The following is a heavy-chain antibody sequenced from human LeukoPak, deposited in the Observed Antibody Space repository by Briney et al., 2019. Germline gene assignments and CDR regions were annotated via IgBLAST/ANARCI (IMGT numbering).Heavy chain of an antibody. CDR3: ARDIGSSWYGAFDI. J-gene: IGHJ3*02. V-gene: IGHV4-39*07. D-gene: IGHD6-13*01. CDR1: GGSISSSSYY. Sequence: SETLSLTCTVSGGSISSSSYYWGWIRQPPGKGLEWIGSIYYSGSTYYNPSLKSRVTISVDTSKNQFSLKLSSVTAADTAVYYCARDIGSSWYGAFDIWGQGTMVTVSS. CDR2: IYYSGST.